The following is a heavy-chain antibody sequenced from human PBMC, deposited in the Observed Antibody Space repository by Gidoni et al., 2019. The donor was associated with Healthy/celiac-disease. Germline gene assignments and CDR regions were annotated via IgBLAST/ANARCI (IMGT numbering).Heavy chain of an antibody. CDR1: GFSVSNAR. V-gene: IGHV3-15*01. D-gene: IGHD3-22*01. CDR2: IKSKTDGGTT. Sequence: EVQLVESGGGLVKPGGSLRLTGAAAGFSVSNARMSWVRQAPGKGLEWVGRIKSKTDGGTTDYAAPVKGRFTISRDDSKNTLYLQMNSLKTEDTAVYYCTTNRPYYYDSSGYTNWFDPWGQGTLVTVSS. CDR3: TTNRPYYYDSSGYTNWFDP. J-gene: IGHJ5*02.